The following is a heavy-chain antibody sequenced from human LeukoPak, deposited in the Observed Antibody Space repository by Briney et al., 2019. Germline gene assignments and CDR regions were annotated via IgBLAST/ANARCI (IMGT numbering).Heavy chain of an antibody. CDR3: ASYSCGFSNFDY. CDR2: IIPIFGTA. J-gene: IGHJ4*02. CDR1: GGTFSSYA. Sequence: ASVKVSCKASGGTFSSYAISWVRQAPGQGLEWMGGIIPIFGTANYAQKFQGRVTITADKSTSTAYMELSSLRSEDTAVYYCASYSCGFSNFDYWGQGTLVTVSS. D-gene: IGHD5-18*01. V-gene: IGHV1-69*06.